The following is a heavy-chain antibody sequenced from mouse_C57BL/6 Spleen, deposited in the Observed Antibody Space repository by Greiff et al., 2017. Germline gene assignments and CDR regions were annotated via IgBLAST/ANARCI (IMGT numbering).Heavy chain of an antibody. CDR3: ARNGYDDYYAMDY. D-gene: IGHD2-2*01. J-gene: IGHJ4*01. CDR1: GFSLTSYG. V-gene: IGHV2-2*01. CDR2: IWSGGST. Sequence: QVQLQQSGPGLVQPSQSLSITCTVSGFSLTSYGVHWVRQSPGKGLEWLGVIWSGGSTDYNAAFIFRLSISKDNSKSQVFFKMNSLQADDTAIYYCARNGYDDYYAMDYWGQGTSVTVSS.